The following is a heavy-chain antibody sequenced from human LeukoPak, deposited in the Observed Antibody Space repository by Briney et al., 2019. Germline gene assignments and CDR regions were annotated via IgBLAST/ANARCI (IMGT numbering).Heavy chain of an antibody. D-gene: IGHD2-15*01. CDR1: GFTFSSYA. V-gene: IGHV3-30-3*01. Sequence: PGGSLRLSCAASGFTFSSYAMHWVRQAPGKGLEWVAVISYDGSNKYYADSVKGRFTISRDNSKNTLYLQMNSLRAEDTAVYYCARDIVPYGMDVWGQGTTVTVSS. CDR3: ARDIVPYGMDV. J-gene: IGHJ6*02. CDR2: ISYDGSNK.